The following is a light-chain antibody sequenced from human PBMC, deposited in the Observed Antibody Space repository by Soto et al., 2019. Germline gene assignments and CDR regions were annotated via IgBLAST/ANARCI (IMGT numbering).Light chain of an antibody. CDR1: QSLVYRDGNTY. Sequence: VVLTQSPLSLPVTLGQPASISCRSSQSLVYRDGNTYLNWFQQRPGQSPRRLIYKVSDRDSGVPDRFSGSRSCTDFTLKISRVEAADVGVYYCMQGTHWPPYSFGQGTKLEIK. J-gene: IGKJ2*03. CDR2: KVS. CDR3: MQGTHWPPYS. V-gene: IGKV2-30*01.